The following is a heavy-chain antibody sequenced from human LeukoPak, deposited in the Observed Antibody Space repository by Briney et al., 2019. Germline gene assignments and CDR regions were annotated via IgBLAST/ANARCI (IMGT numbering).Heavy chain of an antibody. V-gene: IGHV4-34*01. Sequence: PSETLSLTRAVYGGSFSGYYWSWIRQPPGKGLEWIGEINHSGSTNYNPSLKSRVTISVDTSKNQFSLKLSSVTAADTAVYYCARGLYYYGSGSYYLDYWGQGTLVTVS. CDR2: INHSGST. CDR1: GGSFSGYY. J-gene: IGHJ4*02. CDR3: ARGLYYYGSGSYYLDY. D-gene: IGHD3-10*01.